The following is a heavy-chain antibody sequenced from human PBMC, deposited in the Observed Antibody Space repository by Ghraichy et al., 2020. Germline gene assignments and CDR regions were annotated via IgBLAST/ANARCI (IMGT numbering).Heavy chain of an antibody. D-gene: IGHD2-15*01. Sequence: GGSLRLSCAASGFTFSSYGMHWVRQAPGKGLEWVAVIWYDGSNKYYADSVKGRFTISRDNSKNTLYLQMNSLRAEDTAVYYCARDAQSGEADYWGQGTLVTVSS. CDR1: GFTFSSYG. V-gene: IGHV3-33*01. J-gene: IGHJ4*02. CDR2: IWYDGSNK. CDR3: ARDAQSGEADY.